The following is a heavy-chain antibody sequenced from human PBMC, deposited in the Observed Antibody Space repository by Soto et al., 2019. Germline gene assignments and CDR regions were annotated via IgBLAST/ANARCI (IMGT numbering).Heavy chain of an antibody. CDR3: ARGGINGWSLDC. J-gene: IGHJ4*02. V-gene: IGHV3-33*01. CDR2: IWYDGSDK. D-gene: IGHD6-19*01. Sequence: GGSLRLSCAASGFTFSNYVMHWVRQAPGKGLEWVAIIWYDGSDKYYADSEEGRFTIFRDNSKNTLYLQLNSLRAEDTAVYYCARGGINGWSLDCWGQGTLVTVSS. CDR1: GFTFSNYV.